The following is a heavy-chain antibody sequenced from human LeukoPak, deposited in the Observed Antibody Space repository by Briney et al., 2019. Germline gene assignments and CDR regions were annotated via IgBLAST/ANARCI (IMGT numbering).Heavy chain of an antibody. CDR2: INPNSGGT. CDR3: ATPLREYCSGGSCYSDFFAFDI. J-gene: IGHJ3*02. CDR1: GYTFTGYY. V-gene: IGHV1-2*02. D-gene: IGHD2-15*01. Sequence: GASVKVSCKASGYTFTGYYMHWVRQAPGQGLEWMGWINPNSGGTNYAQKFQGRVTMTRDTSISTAYMELSRLRSDDTAVYYCATPLREYCSGGSCYSDFFAFDIWGQGTMVTVSS.